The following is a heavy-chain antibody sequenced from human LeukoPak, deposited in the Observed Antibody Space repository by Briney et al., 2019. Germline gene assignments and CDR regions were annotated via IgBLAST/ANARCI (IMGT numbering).Heavy chain of an antibody. Sequence: GGSLRLSCTASGFTFGDYAMSWVRQAPGKGLEWVGFIRSKAYGGTTEYAASVKGRFTISRDDSNNILYLQMNSLKTENTAVYYCTTEVAVDAFDIWGQGTTVTVSS. V-gene: IGHV3-49*04. CDR1: GFTFGDYA. D-gene: IGHD6-19*01. CDR3: TTEVAVDAFDI. J-gene: IGHJ3*02. CDR2: IRSKAYGGTT.